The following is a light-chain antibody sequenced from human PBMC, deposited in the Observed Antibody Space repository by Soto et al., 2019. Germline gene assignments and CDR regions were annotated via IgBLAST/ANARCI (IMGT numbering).Light chain of an antibody. CDR1: QSVSSY. Sequence: EIVLTQSPATLSLSPGERATLSCRASQSVSSYLAWYQQKPGQAPRLLIYDASNRATDIPARFSGGGSGTDFTLTIISLEPEDFAVYYCQQRSNWPRTFGQGTRLEIK. CDR2: DAS. V-gene: IGKV3-11*01. J-gene: IGKJ5*01. CDR3: QQRSNWPRT.